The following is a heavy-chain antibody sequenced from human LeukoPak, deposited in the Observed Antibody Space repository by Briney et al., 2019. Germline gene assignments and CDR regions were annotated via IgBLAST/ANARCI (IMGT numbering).Heavy chain of an antibody. CDR1: GYTFTSYY. CDR3: ARDRVEVPAATNYYYYGMDV. J-gene: IGHJ6*02. CDR2: INPSGGST. V-gene: IGHV1-46*01. Sequence: ASVKVSCKASGYTFTSYYMRWVRQAPGQGLEWMGIINPSGGSTSYAQKFQGRVTMTRDTSTSTVYMELSSLRSEDTAVYYCARDRVEVPAATNYYYYGMDVWGQGTTVTVSS. D-gene: IGHD2-2*01.